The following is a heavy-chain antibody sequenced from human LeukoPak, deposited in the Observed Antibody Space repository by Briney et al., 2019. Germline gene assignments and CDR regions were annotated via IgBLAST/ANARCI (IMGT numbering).Heavy chain of an antibody. J-gene: IGHJ4*02. CDR3: AGNYYGSGSYYSEDRY. Sequence: SETLSLTCTVSGGSISSYYWSWIRQPAGKGLEWIGRIYTSGSTTYNPSLKSRVTISVDTSKNQFSLKLSSVTAADTAVYYCAGNYYGSGSYYSEDRYWGQGTLVTVSS. V-gene: IGHV4-4*07. CDR1: GGSISSYY. D-gene: IGHD3-10*01. CDR2: IYTSGST.